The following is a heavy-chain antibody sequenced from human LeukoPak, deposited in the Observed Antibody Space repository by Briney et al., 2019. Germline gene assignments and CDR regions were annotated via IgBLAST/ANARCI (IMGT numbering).Heavy chain of an antibody. D-gene: IGHD2-15*01. Sequence: ASVKVSCRPSGYSFTSYGFSWVRQAPGQGLEWMGWISTYNRNPNYAQKFQGRVTMTTDTSTNTAYMELRSLRPDDTAVYYCARDLGYCRSGNCYSPARYYYYYMDVWGKGTTVTISS. CDR2: ISTYNRNP. CDR1: GYSFTSYG. CDR3: ARDLGYCRSGNCYSPARYYYYYMDV. J-gene: IGHJ6*03. V-gene: IGHV1-18*01.